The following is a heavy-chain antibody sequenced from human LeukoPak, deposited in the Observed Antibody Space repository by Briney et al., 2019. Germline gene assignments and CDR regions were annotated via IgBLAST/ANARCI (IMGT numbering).Heavy chain of an antibody. V-gene: IGHV4-59*01. J-gene: IGHJ2*01. D-gene: IGHD1-26*01. CDR2: IYYSGST. Sequence: SETLSLTCTASGGSISSYYWSWIRQPPGKGLEWIGYIYYSGSTNYNPSLKSRVTISVDTSKNQFSLKLSSVTAADTAVYYCARVPVGATYWYFDLWGRGTLVTVSS. CDR1: GGSISSYY. CDR3: ARVPVGATYWYFDL.